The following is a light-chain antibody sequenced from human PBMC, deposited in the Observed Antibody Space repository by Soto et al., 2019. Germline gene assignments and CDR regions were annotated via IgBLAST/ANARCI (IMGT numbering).Light chain of an antibody. CDR3: QQRSNLLT. CDR1: QSVSSY. J-gene: IGKJ4*01. Sequence: EIVLTQSPATLSLSPGERATLSCRASQSVSSYLAWYQQKPGQPPRLLIYDASNRATGIPARFSGSGSGTDFTLTISSLEPEDFAVYYCQQRSNLLTFGGGTKVEIK. CDR2: DAS. V-gene: IGKV3-11*01.